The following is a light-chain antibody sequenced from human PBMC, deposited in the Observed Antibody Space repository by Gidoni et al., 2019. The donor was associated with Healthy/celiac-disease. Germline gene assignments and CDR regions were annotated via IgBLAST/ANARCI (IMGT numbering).Light chain of an antibody. CDR2: RNN. J-gene: IGLJ2*01. Sequence: QSVLTQPPSPSGTPGQRVTISCSGSRSNIGSNYVYWYQQLPGTAPKLLIYRNNQRPSGVPDRFSGSKSGTSASLAISGLRSEDEADYYCAAWDDSLSVVVFGGGTKLTVL. V-gene: IGLV1-47*01. CDR1: RSNIGSNY. CDR3: AAWDDSLSVVV.